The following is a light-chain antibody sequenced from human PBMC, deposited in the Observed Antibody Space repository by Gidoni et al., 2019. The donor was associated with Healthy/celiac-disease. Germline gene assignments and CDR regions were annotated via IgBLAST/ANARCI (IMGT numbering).Light chain of an antibody. CDR1: QSISSY. CDR2: AAS. V-gene: IGKV1-39*01. Sequence: DIQMTQSPSSLSASVGDRVCITCRASQSISSYLNWYQQKPGKAPKLLIYAASSLQSGVPSRFSGSGSGTDFTLTISSLQPEDFATYYCQQSYSTPPWTFXXXTKVEIK. J-gene: IGKJ1*01. CDR3: QQSYSTPPWT.